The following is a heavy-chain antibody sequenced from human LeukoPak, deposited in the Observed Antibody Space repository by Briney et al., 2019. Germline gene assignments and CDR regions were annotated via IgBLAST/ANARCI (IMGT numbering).Heavy chain of an antibody. V-gene: IGHV4-38-2*02. D-gene: IGHD3-10*01. CDR1: ADAITSHFY. J-gene: IGHJ4*02. Sequence: SETLSLTCIVSADAITSHFYWGWIRQSPGEGGKGLEWIASVYHSGAEYVNPSLKSRVTTSVDTSKSQFYLTLTSVTAADTAVYFCARASFASGSYYFDLWGPGTLITVSS. CDR3: ARASFASGSYYFDL. CDR2: VYHSGAE.